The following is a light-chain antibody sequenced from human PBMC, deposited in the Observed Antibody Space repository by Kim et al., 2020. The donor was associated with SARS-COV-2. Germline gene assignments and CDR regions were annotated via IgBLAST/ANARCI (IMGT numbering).Light chain of an antibody. CDR2: GAS. J-gene: IGKJ4*01. V-gene: IGKV3-15*01. Sequence: VSPGERATLSSRARQSITSKLAWFQQNPGQAPRLLIYGASTRATGIPARFSGSGSGTEFTLTISSLQSEDFVVYYCQQYNDWPVTFGGGTKVDIK. CDR1: QSITSK. CDR3: QQYNDWPVT.